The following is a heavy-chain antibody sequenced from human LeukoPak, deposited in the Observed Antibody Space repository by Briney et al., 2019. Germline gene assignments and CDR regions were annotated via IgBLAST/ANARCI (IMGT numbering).Heavy chain of an antibody. J-gene: IGHJ3*02. CDR3: AREGNWNDEYHAFDI. Sequence: GASVKVSCKASGGTFSSYAISWVRQAPGQGLEWMGIINPSGGSTSYAQKFQGRVTMTRDMSTSTVYMELSSLRSEDTAVYYCAREGNWNDEYHAFDIWGQGTMVTVSS. CDR2: INPSGGST. V-gene: IGHV1-46*01. CDR1: GGTFSSYA. D-gene: IGHD1-20*01.